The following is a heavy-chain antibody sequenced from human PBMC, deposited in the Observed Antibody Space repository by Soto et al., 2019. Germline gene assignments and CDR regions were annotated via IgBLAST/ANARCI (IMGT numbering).Heavy chain of an antibody. V-gene: IGHV1-8*01. J-gene: IGHJ6*03. CDR1: GYTFTSYD. Sequence: ASVKVSCKASGYTFTSYDINWVRQATGQGLEWVGWMNPNSGNTGYAQKFQGRVTMTRNTSISTAYMELSSLRSEDTAVYYCARGLWSGYYTFLAGAQVGYYMDVWGKGTTVTVSS. D-gene: IGHD3-3*01. CDR2: MNPNSGNT. CDR3: ARGLWSGYYTFLAGAQVGYYMDV.